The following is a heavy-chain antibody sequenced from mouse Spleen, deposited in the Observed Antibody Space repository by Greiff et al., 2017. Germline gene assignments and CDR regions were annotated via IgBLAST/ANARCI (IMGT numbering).Heavy chain of an antibody. CDR2: ISSGGGNT. D-gene: IGHD2-14*01. CDR3: ARQDYRYDWFAY. Sequence: EVQRVESGGGLVKLGGSLKLSCAASGFTFSSYAMSWVRQTPEKRLEWVATISSGGGNTYYPDSVKGRFTISRDNAKNTLYLQMSSLKSEDTAMYYCARQDYRYDWFAYWGQGTLVTVSA. CDR1: GFTFSSYA. J-gene: IGHJ3*01. V-gene: IGHV5-9-3*01.